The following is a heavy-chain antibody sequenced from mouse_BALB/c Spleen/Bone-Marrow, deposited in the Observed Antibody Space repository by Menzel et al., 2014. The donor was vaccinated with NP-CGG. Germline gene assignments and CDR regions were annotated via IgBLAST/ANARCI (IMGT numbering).Heavy chain of an antibody. CDR3: ARFPIYYGNYGAMDF. J-gene: IGHJ4*01. D-gene: IGHD2-1*01. Sequence: DLVKPGASVKLSCKASGYTFTSYWINWIKQRPGQGLEWIGSIAPGSGSTYYNEMFKGKATLPVDTSSSTAYIQLSCLSSEDSAVYFCARFPIYYGNYGAMDFWGQGTSVTVSS. V-gene: IGHV1S41*01. CDR1: GYTFTSYW. CDR2: IAPGSGST.